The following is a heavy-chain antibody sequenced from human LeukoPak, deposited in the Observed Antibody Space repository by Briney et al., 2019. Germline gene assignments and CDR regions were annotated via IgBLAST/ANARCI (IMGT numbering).Heavy chain of an antibody. CDR1: GYTFTGYY. D-gene: IGHD3-22*01. CDR3: ARDHGLSYYYDSSGHEALDV. CDR2: INPNSGGT. Sequence: ASVKVSCKASGYTFTGYYMHWVRQAPGQGLEWMGWINPNSGGTNYAQKFQGRVTMTRDTSISTAYMELSRLRSDDTAVYYCARDHGLSYYYDSSGHEALDVWGKGTTVTVSS. V-gene: IGHV1-2*02. J-gene: IGHJ6*04.